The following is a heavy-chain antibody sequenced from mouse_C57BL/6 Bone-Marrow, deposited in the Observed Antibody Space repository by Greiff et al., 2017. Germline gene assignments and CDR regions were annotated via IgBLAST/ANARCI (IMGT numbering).Heavy chain of an antibody. J-gene: IGHJ2*01. CDR1: GFSFTSYG. CDR3: AKSYFDY. Sequence: VQLQQSGPGLVQPSQCLSITCTVSGFSFTSYGVHWVRQSPGKGLEWLGGIGRGGSTDYNAAFMSILGITKVNSECQVFFKMNSLQADDTAIYYCAKSYFDYWGQGTTLTVSS. CDR2: IGRGGST. V-gene: IGHV2-5*01.